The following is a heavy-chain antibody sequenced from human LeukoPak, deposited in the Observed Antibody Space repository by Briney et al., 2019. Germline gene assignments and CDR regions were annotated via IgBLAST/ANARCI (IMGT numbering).Heavy chain of an antibody. CDR3: AKGSYYDSSGSFYFDY. CDR1: GFTFSSYA. V-gene: IGHV3-23*01. D-gene: IGHD3-22*01. J-gene: IGHJ4*02. CDR2: ISGSGDNT. Sequence: GGSLRLSCAASGFTFSSYAMSWVRQAPGKGLEWVSGISGSGDNTYYADSVTGRFTISRDNSKNTLYVQVYSLGTEDTAAYYCAKGSYYDSSGSFYFDYWGQGTLVTVSS.